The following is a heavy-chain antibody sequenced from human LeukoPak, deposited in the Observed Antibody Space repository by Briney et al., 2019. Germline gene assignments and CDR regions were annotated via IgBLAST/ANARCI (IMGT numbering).Heavy chain of an antibody. D-gene: IGHD3-22*01. CDR1: GFTLSSYG. Sequence: SGGSLRLSCAASGFTLSSYGMSWVRQAPGKGLEWVSAISGSGGSTYYADSVKGRFTISRDNSKNTLYLQMNSLRAEDTAVYYCAKNKGIYYDSSGYYLNWFDPWGQGTLVTVSS. J-gene: IGHJ5*02. CDR2: ISGSGGST. CDR3: AKNKGIYYDSSGYYLNWFDP. V-gene: IGHV3-23*01.